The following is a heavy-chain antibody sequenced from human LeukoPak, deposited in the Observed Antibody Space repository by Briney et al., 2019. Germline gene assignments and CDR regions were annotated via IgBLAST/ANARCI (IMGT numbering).Heavy chain of an antibody. Sequence: GASLKISFKGSGSRFTSYWIGWVRRMPGKGVEGMGIIYPGESDNRYSPSFPGQATMSADKSLSTAYVQWSSLKASDTAMYYCARLGNWNPAWFDPWGQGTLVTVSS. J-gene: IGHJ5*02. CDR1: GSRFTSYW. V-gene: IGHV5-51*01. D-gene: IGHD1-1*01. CDR2: IYPGESDN. CDR3: ARLGNWNPAWFDP.